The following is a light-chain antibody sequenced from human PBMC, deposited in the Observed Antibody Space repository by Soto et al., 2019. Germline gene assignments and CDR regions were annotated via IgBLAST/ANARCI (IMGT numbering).Light chain of an antibody. V-gene: IGKV3-20*01. CDR3: QQYGSSPYT. Sequence: ETVLTQSPGTLSLSPGERATLSCRASQSVSSSYLAWYQQKPGQAPRLLIYGASSRATGIPDRFSGSGSGTDFTLTISRLEPEDFAVYYCQQYGSSPYTFGQGTKLEIE. CDR2: GAS. CDR1: QSVSSSY. J-gene: IGKJ2*01.